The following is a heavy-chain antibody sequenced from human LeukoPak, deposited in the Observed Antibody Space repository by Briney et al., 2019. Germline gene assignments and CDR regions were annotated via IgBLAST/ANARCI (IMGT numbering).Heavy chain of an antibody. CDR3: ARVGGSNGHYHF. V-gene: IGHV4-38-2*02. J-gene: IGHJ4*02. CDR1: GSSITSVSY. Sequence: SETLSLACSVSGSSITSVSYWAWIRQTPEKGLEWIGSLSHSGATYYNPSLTSRLSTSVDTSNNRFPLTLRFVPAANPAVYYCARVGGSNGHYHFWGPGTLFTVSS. CDR2: LSHSGAT. D-gene: IGHD3-3*01.